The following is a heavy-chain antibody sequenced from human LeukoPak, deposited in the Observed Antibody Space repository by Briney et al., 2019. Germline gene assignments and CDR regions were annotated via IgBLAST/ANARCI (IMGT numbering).Heavy chain of an antibody. V-gene: IGHV1-69*05. J-gene: IGHJ1*01. CDR1: GGTFSSYA. CDR2: IIPIFGTA. CDR3: ARAGSSGYYYAVAHAEYFQH. Sequence: SVKVSCKASGGTFSSYAISWVRQAPGQGLEWMGRIIPIFGTANYAQKFQGRVTITTDESTSTAYMELSSLRSEDTAVYYCARAGSSGYYYAVAHAEYFQHWGQGTLVTVSS. D-gene: IGHD3-22*01.